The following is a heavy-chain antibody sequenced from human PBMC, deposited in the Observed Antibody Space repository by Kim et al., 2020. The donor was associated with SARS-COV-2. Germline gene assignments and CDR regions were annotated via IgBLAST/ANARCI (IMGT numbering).Heavy chain of an antibody. V-gene: IGHV4-39*01. D-gene: IGHD5-18*01. CDR3: ARTGGYSYGLYYYGMDV. CDR2: IYYSGST. J-gene: IGHJ6*02. Sequence: SETLSLTCTVSGGSISSSSYYWGWIRKPPGKGLEWIGSIYYSGSTYYNPSLKSRVTISVDTSKNQFSLKLSSVTAADTAVYYCARTGGYSYGLYYYGMDVWGQGTTVTVSS. CDR1: GGSISSSSYY.